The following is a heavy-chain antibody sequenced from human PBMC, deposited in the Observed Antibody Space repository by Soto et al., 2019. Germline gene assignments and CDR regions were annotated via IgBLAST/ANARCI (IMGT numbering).Heavy chain of an antibody. J-gene: IGHJ4*02. D-gene: IGHD6-19*01. Sequence: SETLSLTCSVSGGSISGSYWSWIRQSPGKGLEWLGYVYYTGSTNYSPSLRSRVSISVDTSKNEFSLRLSSATAADTAVYFCARSVAVPGAHIDYWGQGTQVTVSS. V-gene: IGHV4-59*01. CDR1: GGSISGSY. CDR2: VYYTGST. CDR3: ARSVAVPGAHIDY.